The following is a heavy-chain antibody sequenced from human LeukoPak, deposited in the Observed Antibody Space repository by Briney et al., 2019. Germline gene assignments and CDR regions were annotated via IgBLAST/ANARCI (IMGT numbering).Heavy chain of an antibody. CDR3: ATNYCSSTSCHDAFDI. D-gene: IGHD2-2*01. Sequence: SQTLSLTCTVSGGSISSGGYYWSWIRQPPGKGLEWIGYIHHSGSTYYNPSLKSQVTISVDRSKNQFSLKLSSVTAADTAVYYCATNYCSSTSCHDAFDIWGQGTMVTVSS. J-gene: IGHJ3*02. CDR1: GGSISSGGYY. V-gene: IGHV4-30-2*01. CDR2: IHHSGST.